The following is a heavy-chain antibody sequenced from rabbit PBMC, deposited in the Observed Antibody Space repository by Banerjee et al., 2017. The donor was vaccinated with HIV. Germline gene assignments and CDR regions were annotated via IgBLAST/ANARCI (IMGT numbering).Heavy chain of an antibody. CDR3: ARGYYTYGYGGYVYTSGYFNL. J-gene: IGHJ4*01. V-gene: IGHV1S45*01. Sequence: QEQLEESGGDLVKPGASLTLTCTASGFSFSSSYYMCWVRRAPGKGLEWTGCIGTGSGSTYYANWVNGRFTISKTSSTTMTLQMTSLTAADTATYFCARGYYTYGYGGYVYTSGYFNLWGQGTLVTVS. CDR2: IGTGSGST. CDR1: GFSFSSSYY. D-gene: IGHD6-1*01.